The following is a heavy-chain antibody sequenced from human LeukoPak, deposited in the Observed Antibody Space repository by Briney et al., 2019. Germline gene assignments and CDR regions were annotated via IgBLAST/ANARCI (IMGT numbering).Heavy chain of an antibody. CDR2: IKEDGSGK. Sequence: GGSLRLSCAASGFTFSTYWMSWVRQAPGKGLEWVANIKEDGSGKYYEDSVRGRFTISRDNAKNSLYLQMNSLRVDDTAVYYCSRAEDYWVQGALVTVSS. CDR3: SRAEDY. CDR1: GFTFSTYW. J-gene: IGHJ4*02. V-gene: IGHV3-7*04.